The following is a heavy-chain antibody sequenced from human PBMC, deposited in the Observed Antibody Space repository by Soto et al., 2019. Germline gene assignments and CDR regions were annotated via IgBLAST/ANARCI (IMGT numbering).Heavy chain of an antibody. J-gene: IGHJ4*02. V-gene: IGHV3-49*03. CDR1: VFTFGDYA. CDR2: IRSKAYGGTT. CDR3: TRETVGYCSAGSCYFDY. Sequence: GSLLLSCTASVFTFGDYAMSWFRQAPGKGLDWVGFIRSKAYGGTTEYAASVKGRFTISRDDSKSIAYLQMKSLKTEDTAVYYCTRETVGYCSAGSCYFDYWGQGTMVTVSS. D-gene: IGHD2-15*01.